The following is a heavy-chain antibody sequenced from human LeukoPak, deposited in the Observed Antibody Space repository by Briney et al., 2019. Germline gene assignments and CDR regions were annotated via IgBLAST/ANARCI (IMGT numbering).Heavy chain of an antibody. CDR3: ARQLGSMVRGVINHDAFDI. D-gene: IGHD3-10*01. CDR2: IYPGDSDT. Sequence: GESLKISCKGSGYSFTSYWIGWVRQMPGKGLEWMGIIYPGDSDTRYSPSFQGQVTISADKSISTAYLQWSSLKASDTATYYCARQLGSMVRGVINHDAFDIWGQGTMVTVSS. J-gene: IGHJ3*02. V-gene: IGHV5-51*01. CDR1: GYSFTSYW.